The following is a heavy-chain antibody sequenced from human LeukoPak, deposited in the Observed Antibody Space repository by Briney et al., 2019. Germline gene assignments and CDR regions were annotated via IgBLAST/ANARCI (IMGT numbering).Heavy chain of an antibody. D-gene: IGHD3-22*01. V-gene: IGHV5-51*01. Sequence: GESLKISCQASGYIYGIYWIGWVRLIPGKGLAWLGSIYAGDSETRYSPSFQGQLSISVDKSISTTYLQWSSLNASDTAMYYCARPKVESKTYSSDSSGVYSVANSGAFDIWGQGTMVTVSS. CDR3: ARPKVESKTYSSDSSGVYSVANSGAFDI. CDR1: GYIYGIYW. J-gene: IGHJ3*02. CDR2: IYAGDSET.